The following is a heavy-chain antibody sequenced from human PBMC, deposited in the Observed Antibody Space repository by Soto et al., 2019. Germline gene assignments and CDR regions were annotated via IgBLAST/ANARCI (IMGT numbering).Heavy chain of an antibody. D-gene: IGHD3-16*01. CDR2: ISYDGSNK. J-gene: IGHJ3*02. Sequence: GGSVRLSCAASGFTFSSYAMHWVRQAPGKGLEWVAVISYDGSNKYYADSVKGRFTISRDNSKNTLYLQMNSLRAEDTAVYYCARDGPITLMRGGAFDIWGQGTMVTLS. V-gene: IGHV3-30-3*01. CDR1: GFTFSSYA. CDR3: ARDGPITLMRGGAFDI.